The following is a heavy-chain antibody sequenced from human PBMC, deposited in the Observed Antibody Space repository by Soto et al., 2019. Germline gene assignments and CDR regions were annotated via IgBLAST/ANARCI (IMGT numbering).Heavy chain of an antibody. Sequence: SETLSLTCTVSGSSINRSGYYWGWIRQPPGKGLEWIGSMFYGVSTYYNPSLKSRVTVSVDTSKNQFSLNLRSVTAADTAVYYCARLPSRHLVDYWGQGTLVTVSS. V-gene: IGHV4-39*01. CDR1: GSSINRSGYY. D-gene: IGHD3-3*02. CDR3: ARLPSRHLVDY. CDR2: MFYGVST. J-gene: IGHJ4*02.